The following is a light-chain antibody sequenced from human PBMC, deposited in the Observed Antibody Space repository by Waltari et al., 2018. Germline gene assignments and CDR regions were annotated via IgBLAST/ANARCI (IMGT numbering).Light chain of an antibody. CDR3: QVWDSVSDHWV. J-gene: IGLJ3*02. Sequence: SFVLTQPPSVSVAPGRTAAITCGGDNIGSEHVNWYQQRPGQAPVLVIYDDTDRPSGIPGRFSGSNCGGTATLTIGGVEAGDEAVYYCQVWDSVSDHWVFGGGAKLTV. V-gene: IGLV3-21*03. CDR1: NIGSEH. CDR2: DDT.